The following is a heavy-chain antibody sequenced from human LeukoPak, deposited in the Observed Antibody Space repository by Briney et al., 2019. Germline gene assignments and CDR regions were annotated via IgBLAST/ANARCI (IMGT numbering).Heavy chain of an antibody. CDR3: ARGVGHTAMAKDFDY. Sequence: SETLSLTCTVSGGSITSYYWSWTRQPPGKGLEWIGYIYYSGSTNYNPSLKSRVTISVDTSKNQFSLKLSSVTAADTAVYYCARGVGHTAMAKDFDYWGQGTLVTVSS. CDR2: IYYSGST. V-gene: IGHV4-59*01. D-gene: IGHD5-18*01. J-gene: IGHJ4*02. CDR1: GGSITSYY.